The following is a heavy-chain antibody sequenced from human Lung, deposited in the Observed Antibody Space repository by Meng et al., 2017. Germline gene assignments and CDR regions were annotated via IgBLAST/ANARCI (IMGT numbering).Heavy chain of an antibody. CDR3: ARGPTTMAHDFDY. CDR2: INHSGST. Sequence: VHRQQWVAVRLKPPVTLSLTCVFSGGSFRDYYGSWIRQPPGKGLEWIGEINHSGSTNYNPSLESRATISVDTSQNNLSLKLSSVTAADSAVYYCARGPTTMAHDFDYWGQGTLVTVSS. D-gene: IGHD4-11*01. J-gene: IGHJ4*02. CDR1: GGSFRDYY. V-gene: IGHV4-34*01.